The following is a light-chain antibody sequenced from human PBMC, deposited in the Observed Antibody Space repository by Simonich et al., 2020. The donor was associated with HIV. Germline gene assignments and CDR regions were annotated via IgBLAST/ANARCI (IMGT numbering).Light chain of an antibody. CDR2: WAS. Sequence: DIVMTQSPDSLAVSLGESATINCKSSQSVLHSSNNKNYLFWYQQKPGQPPKLLIYWASTRESGVPDRFSGSGSGTDFTLTISSLQAEDVAVYYCQQYYSTPRTFGQGTKVEIK. CDR1: QSVLHSSNNKNY. V-gene: IGKV4-1*01. CDR3: QQYYSTPRT. J-gene: IGKJ1*01.